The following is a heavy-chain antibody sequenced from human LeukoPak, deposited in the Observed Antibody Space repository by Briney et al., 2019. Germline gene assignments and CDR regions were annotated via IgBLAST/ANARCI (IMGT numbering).Heavy chain of an antibody. V-gene: IGHV4-38-2*02. CDR3: ARGDCSSTICYSPMDV. J-gene: IGHJ6*03. CDR2: IYRSGST. CDR1: GYSISSGYY. Sequence: SETLSLTCTVSGYSISSGYYWVWIRQTPGKGLEWIGSIYRSGSTNYNPSLKSRVTISVDTSKNQFSLKGNPVTAADTALYYCARGDCSSTICYSPMDVWGKGTTVTVSS. D-gene: IGHD2-2*01.